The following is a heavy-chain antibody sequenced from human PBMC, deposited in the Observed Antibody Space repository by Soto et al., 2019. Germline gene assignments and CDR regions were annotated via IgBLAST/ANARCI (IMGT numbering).Heavy chain of an antibody. V-gene: IGHV4-30-4*08. CDR1: GGSISSGDYY. J-gene: IGHJ4*02. CDR2: IYYSGST. D-gene: IGHD2-15*01. CDR3: TGVRSAGRRPIDY. Sequence: LSLTCTVTGGSISSGDYYWSWIRQPPGKGLEWIGYIYYSGSTYYNPSLKSRVTISADTSKNQFSLKLISVTAADTAVYYCTGVRSAGRRPIDYWGQGTLVTVSS.